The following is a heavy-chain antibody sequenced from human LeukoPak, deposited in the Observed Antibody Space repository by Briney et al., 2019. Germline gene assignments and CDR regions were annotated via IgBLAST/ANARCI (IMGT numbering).Heavy chain of an antibody. CDR2: ISGSGGST. CDR1: GFTFSSYA. CDR3: AKEEILRGGDPAYGMDV. J-gene: IGHJ6*02. V-gene: IGHV3-23*01. Sequence: GGSLRLSCAASGFTFSSYAMSGVRQAPGKGLEWVSAISGSGGSTYYADSVKGRFTISRDNSKNTLYLQMNGLRAEDTAVYYCAKEEILRGGDPAYGMDVWGQGTTVTVSS. D-gene: IGHD2-21*02.